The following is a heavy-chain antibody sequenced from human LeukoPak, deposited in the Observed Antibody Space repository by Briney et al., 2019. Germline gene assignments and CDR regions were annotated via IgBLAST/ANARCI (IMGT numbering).Heavy chain of an antibody. CDR2: IGTAGDT. J-gene: IGHJ6*03. D-gene: IGHD5-12*01. CDR3: ARDGSVATNENPSYYMDV. CDR1: GFTFSSYD. V-gene: IGHV3-13*01. Sequence: GGSLRLPCAASGFTFSSYDMHWVRQATGKGLEWVSAIGTAGDTYYPGSVKGRFTISRENAKDSLYLQMNSLRAGDTAVYYCARDGSVATNENPSYYMDVWGKGTTVTVSS.